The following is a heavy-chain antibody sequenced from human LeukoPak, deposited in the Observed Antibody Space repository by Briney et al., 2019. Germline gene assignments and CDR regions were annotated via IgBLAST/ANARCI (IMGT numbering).Heavy chain of an antibody. CDR1: GGSISSYY. J-gene: IGHJ4*02. Sequence: SETLSLTCTVSGGSISSYYLSWIRQPPGKGLEWIGYIYYSGSTNYNPSLKSRVTISVDTSKNQFSLKLSSVTAADTAVYYCASLSDYSNYIDHWGQGTLVTVSS. D-gene: IGHD4-11*01. CDR3: ASLSDYSNYIDH. V-gene: IGHV4-59*08. CDR2: IYYSGST.